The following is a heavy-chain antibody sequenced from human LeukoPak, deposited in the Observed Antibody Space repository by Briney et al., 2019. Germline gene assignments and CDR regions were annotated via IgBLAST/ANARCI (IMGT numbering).Heavy chain of an antibody. J-gene: IGHJ5*02. V-gene: IGHV1-2*06. CDR3: ARPSSSSGSHRFDP. CDR2: INPNSGGT. D-gene: IGHD3-10*01. Sequence: GASVKVSCKASGYTFTGYYIHWVRQAPGQGLEWMGRINPNSGGTNYAQKFQGRVTMTRDTSISTAYMELSRLRSDDTAVNYCARPSSSSGSHRFDPWGQGTLVTVSS. CDR1: GYTFTGYY.